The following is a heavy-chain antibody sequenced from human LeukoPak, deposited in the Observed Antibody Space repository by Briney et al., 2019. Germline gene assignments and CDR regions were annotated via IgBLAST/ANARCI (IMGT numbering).Heavy chain of an antibody. J-gene: IGHJ4*02. CDR2: ISSSSSTI. CDR1: GFTFSSYS. D-gene: IGHD2-15*01. Sequence: GGSLRLSCAASGFTFSSYSMNWVRQAPGKGLEGVSYISSSSSTIHYADSVKGRFTISRDNAKNSLYLQMNSLRAEDTAVYYCAGEYCSGGSCYGFDYWGQGTLVTVSS. V-gene: IGHV3-48*01. CDR3: AGEYCSGGSCYGFDY.